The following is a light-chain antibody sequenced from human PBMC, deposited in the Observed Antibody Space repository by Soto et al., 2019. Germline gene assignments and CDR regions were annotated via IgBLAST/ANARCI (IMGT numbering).Light chain of an antibody. J-gene: IGLJ3*02. V-gene: IGLV2-14*01. CDR1: SSDVGAYNY. CDR2: EVD. Sequence: QSAVTQPASVSGSPGQSISVSCTGSSSDVGAYNYVAWYQQKPGKAPKLLIYEVDNRPSGISHRFSGSKSGNTASLTISGLQSEDEADYYCSSYTVINTAVFGGGTKLTVL. CDR3: SSYTVINTAV.